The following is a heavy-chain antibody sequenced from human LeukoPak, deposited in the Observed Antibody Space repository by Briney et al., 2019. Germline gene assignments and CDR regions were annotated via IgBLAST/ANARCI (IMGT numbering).Heavy chain of an antibody. CDR2: INHSGSN. Sequence: PSETLSLTCAVYGGSFSGYYWSWIRQPPGKGLEWIGEINHSGSNNYNPSLKSRVTISVDTSKNQFSLKLSSVTAADTAVYYCARGRRGYSYGPPVGWFDPWGQGTLVTVSS. V-gene: IGHV4-34*01. CDR1: GGSFSGYY. J-gene: IGHJ5*02. CDR3: ARGRRGYSYGPPVGWFDP. D-gene: IGHD5-18*01.